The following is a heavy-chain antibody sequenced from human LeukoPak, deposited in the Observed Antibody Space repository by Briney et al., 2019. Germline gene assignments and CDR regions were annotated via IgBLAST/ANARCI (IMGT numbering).Heavy chain of an antibody. J-gene: IGHJ4*02. D-gene: IGHD4-17*01. V-gene: IGHV3-30-3*01. Sequence: GRSLRLSCAASGFTFSSYAMRWVRQAPGKGLEWVAVISYDGSNKYYADSVKGRFTISRDNSKNTLYLQMNSLRAEDTAVYYCARGDYVELYYFDYWGQGTLVTVSS. CDR1: GFTFSSYA. CDR2: ISYDGSNK. CDR3: ARGDYVELYYFDY.